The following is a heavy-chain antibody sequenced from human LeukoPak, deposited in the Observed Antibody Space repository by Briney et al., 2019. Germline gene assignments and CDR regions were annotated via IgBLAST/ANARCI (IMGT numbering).Heavy chain of an antibody. Sequence: SETLSLTCTVSGGSISSYHWSWIRQPPGKGLEWIGYIYYSGSTNYNPSLKSRVTISVDTSKNQFSLKLSSVTAADTAVYYCARAFWYYDSSGYLYYFDYWGQGTLVTVSS. CDR2: IYYSGST. V-gene: IGHV4-59*01. CDR1: GGSISSYH. D-gene: IGHD3-22*01. CDR3: ARAFWYYDSSGYLYYFDY. J-gene: IGHJ4*02.